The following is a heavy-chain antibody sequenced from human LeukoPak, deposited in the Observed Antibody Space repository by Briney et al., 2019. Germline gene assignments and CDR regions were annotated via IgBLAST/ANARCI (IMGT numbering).Heavy chain of an antibody. CDR2: MNPNMGNT. V-gene: IGHV1-8*03. CDR1: RYTFTIDD. CDR3: ARGGIVGATGDI. D-gene: IGHD1-26*01. Sequence: GASVKVSCKASRYTFTIDDINWGRQASGQGREWMGWMNPNMGNTGSAQKFQSRVTITRNTSIRTPYMDRSSLRSEDTAVYYCARGGIVGATGDIWGQGTMVTVSS. J-gene: IGHJ3*02.